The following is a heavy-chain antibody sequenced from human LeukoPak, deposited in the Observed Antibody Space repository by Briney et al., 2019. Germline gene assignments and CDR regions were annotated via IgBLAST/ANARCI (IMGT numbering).Heavy chain of an antibody. J-gene: IGHJ4*02. CDR2: IKEDGSEI. CDR1: GFTFTRYW. Sequence: GGSLRLSCAASGFTFTRYWMTWVRQAPGKGPEWVANIKEDGSEIYYVDSVKGRFTISRDNANNSLYLQMNSLRAEDTAMYYCARDRYASYWGQGTRVTVSS. D-gene: IGHD2-8*01. CDR3: ARDRYASY. V-gene: IGHV3-7*01.